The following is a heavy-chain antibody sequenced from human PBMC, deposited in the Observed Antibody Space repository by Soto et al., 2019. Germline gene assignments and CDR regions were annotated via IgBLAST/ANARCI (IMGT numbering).Heavy chain of an antibody. CDR2: IIPIFGIA. J-gene: IGHJ6*02. V-gene: IGHV1-69*10. CDR3: ARPWDIGYCSGGSCYHDGMDV. CDR1: GRTFSSYA. D-gene: IGHD2-15*01. Sequence: AVKVSCKASGRTFSSYAISWVRQAPGQGLEWMGGIIPIFGIAYYAQKFQGRVTITADKSTSTAYMELSSLRSEDTAVYYCARPWDIGYCSGGSCYHDGMDVWGQGTTVTVSS.